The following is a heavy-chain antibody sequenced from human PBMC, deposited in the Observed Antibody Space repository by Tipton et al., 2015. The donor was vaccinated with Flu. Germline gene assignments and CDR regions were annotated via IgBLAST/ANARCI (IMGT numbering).Heavy chain of an antibody. CDR2: IYYSGST. V-gene: IGHV4-31*03. Sequence: TLSLTCTVSGGSISSGGYYWSWIRQHPGKGLEWIGYIYYSGSTYYNPSLKSRVTISVDTSKNQFSLKLSSVTAADTAVYYCARVRDIVVVPAAPGSWYFDLWGRGPLVPVSS. D-gene: IGHD2-2*01. CDR1: GGSISSGGYY. J-gene: IGHJ2*01. CDR3: ARVRDIVVVPAAPGSWYFDL.